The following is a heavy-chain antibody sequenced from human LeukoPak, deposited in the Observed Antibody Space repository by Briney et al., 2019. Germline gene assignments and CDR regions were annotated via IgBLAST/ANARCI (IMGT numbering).Heavy chain of an antibody. V-gene: IGHV4-30-4*08. Sequence: PSETLSLTCTVSGGSISSGDYYWSWIRQPPGKGLEWIGYIYYSGSTYYNPSLQSRVTISVDTSKNQFSLKLSSVAAADTAVYYCARGGLGNDAFDIWGQGTMVTVSS. CDR2: IYYSGST. CDR1: GGSISSGDYY. D-gene: IGHD3-16*01. CDR3: ARGGLGNDAFDI. J-gene: IGHJ3*02.